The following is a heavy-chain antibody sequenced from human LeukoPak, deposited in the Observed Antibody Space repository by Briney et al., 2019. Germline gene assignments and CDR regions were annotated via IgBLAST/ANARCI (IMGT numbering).Heavy chain of an antibody. Sequence: SETLSLTCAVYGGSFSGYYWSWIRQPPGKGLEWIGEINHSGSTNYNPSLKSRVTISVDTFKNQFSLKLSSVTAADTAVYYCARATYSSSSVDYWGQGTLVTVSS. CDR1: GGSFSGYY. J-gene: IGHJ4*02. D-gene: IGHD6-6*01. CDR3: ARATYSSSSVDY. V-gene: IGHV4-34*01. CDR2: INHSGST.